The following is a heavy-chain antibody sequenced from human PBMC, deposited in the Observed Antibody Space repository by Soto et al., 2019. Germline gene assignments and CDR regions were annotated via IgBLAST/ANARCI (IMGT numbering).Heavy chain of an antibody. J-gene: IGHJ4*02. Sequence: GGSLRLSCAASGFTFSSYWMSWVRQAPGKGLEWVANIKQDGSEKYYVDSVKGRFTISRDNAKNSLYLQMNSLRAEDTAVYYCARDYYYGSGSYHEPNFDYWGQGTLVTVSS. CDR2: IKQDGSEK. D-gene: IGHD3-10*01. CDR3: ARDYYYGSGSYHEPNFDY. CDR1: GFTFSSYW. V-gene: IGHV3-7*01.